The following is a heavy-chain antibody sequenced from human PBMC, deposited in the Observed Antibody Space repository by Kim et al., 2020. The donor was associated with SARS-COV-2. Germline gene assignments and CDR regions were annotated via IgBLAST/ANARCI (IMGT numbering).Heavy chain of an antibody. CDR3: ATGIAASGYYYYYGMDV. Sequence: ASVKVSCKVSGYTLTELSMHWVRQAPGKGLEWMGGSDPEDGETIYAQKFQGRVTMTEDTSTDTAYMELSSLRSEDTAVYYCATGIAASGYYYYYGMDVWGQGTTVTVSS. CDR2: SDPEDGET. CDR1: GYTLTELS. V-gene: IGHV1-24*01. D-gene: IGHD6-13*01. J-gene: IGHJ6*02.